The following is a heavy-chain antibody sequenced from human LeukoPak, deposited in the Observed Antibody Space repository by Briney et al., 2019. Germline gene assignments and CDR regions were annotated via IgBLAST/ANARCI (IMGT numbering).Heavy chain of an antibody. CDR3: ARPHTVGTPGGLGY. J-gene: IGHJ4*02. Sequence: PGGSLRLSCAASGFTFSSYSMNWVRQAPGKGLEWVSSISSSSSYIYYADSVKGRFTISRDNAKNSLYLQMNSLRAEDTAVYYCARPHTVGTPGGLGYWGQGTLVTVSS. V-gene: IGHV3-21*01. CDR1: GFTFSSYS. D-gene: IGHD1-26*01. CDR2: ISSSSSYI.